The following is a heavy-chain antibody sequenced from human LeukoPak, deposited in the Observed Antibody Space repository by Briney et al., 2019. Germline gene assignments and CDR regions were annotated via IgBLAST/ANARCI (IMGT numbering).Heavy chain of an antibody. Sequence: GGSLRLSCAASGFTFSNSAMCWVRQAPGKGLEWVSGISRGGGSTYYADSVKGRFTISRDNAKNSLYLQMNSLRAEDTAIYYCVGGYKYGPFDYWGQGTLVTVSS. CDR2: ISRGGGST. J-gene: IGHJ4*02. V-gene: IGHV3-23*01. CDR1: GFTFSNSA. D-gene: IGHD5-24*01. CDR3: VGGYKYGPFDY.